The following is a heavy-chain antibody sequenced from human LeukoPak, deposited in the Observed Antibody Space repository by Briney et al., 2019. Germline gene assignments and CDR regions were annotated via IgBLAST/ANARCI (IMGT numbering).Heavy chain of an antibody. CDR3: ASIPLEYYYYMDV. D-gene: IGHD2-2*02. J-gene: IGHJ6*03. CDR2: IYYSGSA. CDR1: GGSISSGGYS. Sequence: SETLSLTCTVSGGSISSGGYSWSWIRQHPGKGLEWIGYIYYSGSAYYNPSLKSRVTISVDTSKNQFSLKLSSVTAADTAVYYCASIPLEYYYYMDVWGKGTTVTVSS. V-gene: IGHV4-31*03.